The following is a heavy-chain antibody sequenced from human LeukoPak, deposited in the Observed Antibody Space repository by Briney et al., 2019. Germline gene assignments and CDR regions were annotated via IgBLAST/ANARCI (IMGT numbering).Heavy chain of an antibody. V-gene: IGHV3-9*01. Sequence: PGRSLKLSCTASGFNFQDYAMHWVRQAPGKGLEWVSGISFNSGSIGYADSVKGRFTVSRDNAKNTLYLQMNSLRAEDTAVYYCARVWPPYDSSGYFDYWGQGTLVTVSS. D-gene: IGHD3-22*01. J-gene: IGHJ4*02. CDR1: GFNFQDYA. CDR3: ARVWPPYDSSGYFDY. CDR2: ISFNSGSI.